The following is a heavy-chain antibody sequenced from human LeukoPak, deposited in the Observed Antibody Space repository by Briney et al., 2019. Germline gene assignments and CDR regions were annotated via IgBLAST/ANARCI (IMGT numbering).Heavy chain of an antibody. J-gene: IGHJ5*02. CDR2: INTNTGNP. CDR3: ARDLGGPRYCSGGSCYSGWFDP. CDR1: GYTFTSYA. Sequence: ASVKVSCKASGYTFTSYAMNWVRQAPGQGLEWMGWINTNTGNPTYAQGFTGRFVFSLDTSVSTAYLQISSLKAEDTAVYYCARDLGGPRYCSGGSCYSGWFDPWGQGTLVTVSS. D-gene: IGHD2-15*01. V-gene: IGHV7-4-1*02.